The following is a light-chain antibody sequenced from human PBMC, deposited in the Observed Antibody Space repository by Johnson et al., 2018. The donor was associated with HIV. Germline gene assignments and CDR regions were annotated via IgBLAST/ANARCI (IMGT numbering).Light chain of an antibody. V-gene: IGLV1-51*01. CDR2: DNN. CDR1: SSNIGNNY. Sequence: QSVLTQPPSVSAAPGQKVTISCSGSSSNIGNNYVSWYQQLPGTAPKLLIYDNNKRPSGIPDRFSGSKSGTSATLGITELQTGDEADYYCGTWDMSLNTFVFGTGTRVTVL. CDR3: GTWDMSLNTFV. J-gene: IGLJ1*01.